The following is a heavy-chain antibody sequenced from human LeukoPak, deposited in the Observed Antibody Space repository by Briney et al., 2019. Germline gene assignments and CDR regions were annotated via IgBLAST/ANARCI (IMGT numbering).Heavy chain of an antibody. V-gene: IGHV1-2*02. CDR2: INPNSGGT. D-gene: IGHD2-2*01. J-gene: IGHJ3*02. Sequence: GASVKVSCKASGYTFTGYYMHWVRQAPGQGLEWMGWINPNSGGTNYAQKFQGRVTMTRDTSISTAYMELSRLRSDDTAVYYCARDILGYCSSTSCYDDAFDIWGQGTMVTVSS. CDR1: GYTFTGYY. CDR3: ARDILGYCSSTSCYDDAFDI.